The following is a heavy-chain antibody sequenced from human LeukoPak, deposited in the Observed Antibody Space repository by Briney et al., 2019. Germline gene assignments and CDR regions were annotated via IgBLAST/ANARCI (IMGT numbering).Heavy chain of an antibody. V-gene: IGHV4-34*01. Sequence: PAGTLSLTCAVYGRSFSGYYLNWIRQPPGKGLEWIGEINYSGSTNYNPSLKSRVSISVDTSKNQFALKLSSVTAADTAVYYCARGLGGYCSGGRCRRHNWFDPWGQGTLVTVS. D-gene: IGHD2-15*01. CDR1: GRSFSGYY. CDR2: INYSGST. CDR3: ARGLGGYCSGGRCRRHNWFDP. J-gene: IGHJ5*02.